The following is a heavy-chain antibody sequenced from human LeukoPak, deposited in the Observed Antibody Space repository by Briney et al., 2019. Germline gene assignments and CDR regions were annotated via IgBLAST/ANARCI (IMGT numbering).Heavy chain of an antibody. CDR1: GFRFRDYW. CDR2: IGGSGDNA. CDR3: AKDVEVFYVLTDFSPYGMDV. D-gene: IGHD2/OR15-2a*01. J-gene: IGHJ6*02. V-gene: IGHV3-23*01. Sequence: GGSLRLSCAASGFRFRDYWMDWLRQAPGKGLEWVSTIGGSGDNAYYADSVKGRFTISRDKSKKTLYLQMNSLRAEDTAIYYCAKDVEVFYVLTDFSPYGMDVWGQGTTVTVSS.